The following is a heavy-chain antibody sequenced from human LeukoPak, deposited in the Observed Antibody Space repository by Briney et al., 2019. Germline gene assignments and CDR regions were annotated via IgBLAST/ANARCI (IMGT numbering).Heavy chain of an antibody. D-gene: IGHD6-6*01. V-gene: IGHV4-59*08. CDR1: GDSISDHY. J-gene: IGHJ3*02. Sequence: SETLSLTCTVSGDSISDHYWSWIRQPPGKGLEWIGYIYYSGSTNYNPSLKSRVTISVDTSKNQFSLKLSSVTAADTAVYYCARERTASSDLTDAFDIWGQGTMVTVSS. CDR3: ARERTASSDLTDAFDI. CDR2: IYYSGST.